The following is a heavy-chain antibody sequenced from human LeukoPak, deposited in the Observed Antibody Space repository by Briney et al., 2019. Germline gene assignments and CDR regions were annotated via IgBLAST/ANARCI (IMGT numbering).Heavy chain of an antibody. CDR2: IKSKTDGGTT. V-gene: IGHV3-15*01. D-gene: IGHD4-23*01. J-gene: IGHJ4*02. CDR1: GFTVSSNY. CDR3: TTDHNGGNPY. Sequence: GGSLRLSCAASGFTVSSNYMSWVRQAPGKGLEWVGRIKSKTDGGTTDYAAPVKGRFTISRDDSKNTLYLQMNSLKTEDTAVYYCTTDHNGGNPYWGQGTLVTVSS.